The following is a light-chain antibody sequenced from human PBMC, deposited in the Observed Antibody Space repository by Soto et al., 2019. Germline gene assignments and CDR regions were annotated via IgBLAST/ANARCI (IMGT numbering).Light chain of an antibody. CDR1: QSVNSN. J-gene: IGKJ5*01. CDR3: QQYNKWPPIT. Sequence: EIVMTQSPATLSASPGERATLSCRASQSVNSNLAWYQKKPGQAPRLLIHSTSTRATGIPARFSGSGSGTEFTLTISSLQSEDFAVYYCQQYNKWPPITFGQGTRLEIK. V-gene: IGKV3-15*01. CDR2: STS.